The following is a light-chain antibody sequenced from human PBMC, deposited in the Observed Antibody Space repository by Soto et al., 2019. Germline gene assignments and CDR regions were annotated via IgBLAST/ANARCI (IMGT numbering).Light chain of an antibody. Sequence: DIVMTQSPLSLPVTPGEPASISCTSSESLLHSNGNTYLDWHLQKPGQSPQLLIYLGSNRASGVPDRFSGGGSGTDFTLKISRVEAEDVGVYYCMQALQTPPWTFGPGTKVDIK. V-gene: IGKV2-28*01. J-gene: IGKJ1*01. CDR1: ESLLHSNGNTY. CDR2: LGS. CDR3: MQALQTPPWT.